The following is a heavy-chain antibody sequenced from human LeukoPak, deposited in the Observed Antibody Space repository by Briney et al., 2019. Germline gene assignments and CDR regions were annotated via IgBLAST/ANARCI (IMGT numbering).Heavy chain of an antibody. J-gene: IGHJ4*02. CDR1: GGTFSSYA. D-gene: IGHD3-10*01. V-gene: IGHV1-69*04. CDR3: ASSITMVRGVPTYFDY. CDR2: FIPIAGIA. Sequence: GASVKVSCKASGGTFSSYAISWVRQAPGQGLEWMGRFIPIAGIANYAQKFQGRVTIIADKSTCTAYMELSSLRSEDTAVYYCASSITMVRGVPTYFDYRGQGTLVTVSS.